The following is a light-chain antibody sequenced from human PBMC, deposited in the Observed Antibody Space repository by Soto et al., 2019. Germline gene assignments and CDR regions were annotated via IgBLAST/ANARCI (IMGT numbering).Light chain of an antibody. CDR2: AAS. CDR3: QQMNSFPIT. Sequence: DIQLTQAPSFRSASAGDTVTITCRASQDIRSYLAWYQQKAGRAPKLLIYAASTLESEVRSRFSGSGSGTEFTLTISSLQPEDFATYYCQQMNSFPITFGQGTRLEIK. CDR1: QDIRSY. J-gene: IGKJ5*01. V-gene: IGKV1-9*01.